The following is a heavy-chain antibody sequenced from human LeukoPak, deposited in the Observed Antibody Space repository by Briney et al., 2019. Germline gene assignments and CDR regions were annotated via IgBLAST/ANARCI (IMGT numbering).Heavy chain of an antibody. CDR1: GFTFRNYW. CDR2: IKQDGSEK. CDR3: ATSPRGTGHR. D-gene: IGHD1-1*01. Sequence: GGSLRLSCAASGFTFRNYWMHWVRQAPGAGLELVANIKQDGSEKYCVDSVKGRFTISRDNARNSLDLQMNSLSVEDSAVYYCATSPRGTGHRWGQGTLVTVSS. J-gene: IGHJ5*02. V-gene: IGHV3-7*01.